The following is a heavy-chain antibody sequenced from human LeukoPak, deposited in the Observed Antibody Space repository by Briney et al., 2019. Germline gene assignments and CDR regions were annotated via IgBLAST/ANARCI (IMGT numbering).Heavy chain of an antibody. Sequence: ASVKVSCKASGYTFTSYGISWVRQAPGQGLEWMGWISAYNGNTNYAQKLQGRVTMTTDTSTSTAYMELRSLRSDDTAVYYCARGGVLVSPLWYYYGMDVWGQGTTVTVSS. CDR1: GYTFTSYG. CDR3: ARGGVLVSPLWYYYGMDV. V-gene: IGHV1-18*01. D-gene: IGHD4/OR15-4a*01. J-gene: IGHJ6*02. CDR2: ISAYNGNT.